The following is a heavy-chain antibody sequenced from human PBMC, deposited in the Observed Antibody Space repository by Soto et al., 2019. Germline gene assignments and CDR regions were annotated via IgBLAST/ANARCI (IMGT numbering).Heavy chain of an antibody. CDR1: GVSISSYF. D-gene: IGHD6-25*01. J-gene: IGHJ4*02. CDR2: TYHRGST. Sequence: LSLTCSVSGVSISSYFWSWIRQAPGRGLEWIGYTYHRGSTHYSPSLKSRVAISLDTSENQFSLKVNSVTAADTAVYYCARIGGYHGPLDYWGQGTPVTVSS. CDR3: ARIGGYHGPLDY. V-gene: IGHV4-59*01.